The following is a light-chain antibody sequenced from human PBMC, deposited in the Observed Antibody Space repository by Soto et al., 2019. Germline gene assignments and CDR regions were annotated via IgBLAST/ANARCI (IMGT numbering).Light chain of an antibody. CDR2: DAS. V-gene: IGKV3-11*01. CDR3: QQRSNWPVT. CDR1: QSVSSY. Sequence: EIVLTQSPATLSLSPGERATLSCRASQSVSSYLAWYQQKPGQAPRLLIYDASNRATGIPARFSGSGSGTDFTLPISSLEPEDFAVYYCQQRSNWPVTFGKGTKLAIK. J-gene: IGKJ2*01.